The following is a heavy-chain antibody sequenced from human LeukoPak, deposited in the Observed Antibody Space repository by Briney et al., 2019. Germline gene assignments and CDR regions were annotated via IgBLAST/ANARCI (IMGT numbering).Heavy chain of an antibody. CDR1: GGSISSYY. J-gene: IGHJ3*02. Sequence: NSSETLSLTCTVSGGSISSYYWSWIRQPPGKGLEWIGYIYYSGSTNYNPSLKSRVTISVDTSKNQFSLKLSSVTAADTAVYYCASVPPDDAFDIWGQGTMVTVSS. D-gene: IGHD1-14*01. CDR3: ASVPPDDAFDI. CDR2: IYYSGST. V-gene: IGHV4-59*08.